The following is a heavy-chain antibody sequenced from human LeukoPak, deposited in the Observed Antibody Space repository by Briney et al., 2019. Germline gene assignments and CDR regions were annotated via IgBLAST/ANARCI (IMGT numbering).Heavy chain of an antibody. CDR2: ISSSSSYI. D-gene: IGHD3-22*01. CDR1: GFTFSSYS. CDR3: ARVQGDSSGYSADY. Sequence: PGGSLRLSCAASGFTFSSYSMNWVRHAPGKGLEWVSSISSSSSYIYYADSVKGRFTISRDNAKNSLYLQMNSLRAEDTAVYYCARVQGDSSGYSADYWGQGTLVTVSS. J-gene: IGHJ4*02. V-gene: IGHV3-21*01.